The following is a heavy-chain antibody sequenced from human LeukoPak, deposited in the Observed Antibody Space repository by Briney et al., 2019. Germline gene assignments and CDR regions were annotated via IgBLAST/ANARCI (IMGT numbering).Heavy chain of an antibody. CDR2: INSDGSST. J-gene: IGHJ4*02. Sequence: GGSLRLSCAASGFTFSRYWMHWVRQAPGKGLVRVSRINSDGSSTSYADSVKGRFTISRDNAKNTLYLQMNGLRAEDTAVYYCAREAAAGHFDYWGQGALVTVSS. D-gene: IGHD6-13*01. V-gene: IGHV3-74*01. CDR1: GFTFSRYW. CDR3: AREAAAGHFDY.